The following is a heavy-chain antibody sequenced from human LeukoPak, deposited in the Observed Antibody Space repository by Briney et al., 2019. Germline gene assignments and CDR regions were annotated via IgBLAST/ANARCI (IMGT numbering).Heavy chain of an antibody. V-gene: IGHV4-4*02. D-gene: IGHD6-13*01. CDR2: IYYSGST. CDR1: GGSISSSNW. J-gene: IGHJ3*02. Sequence: EASGTLSLTCAVSGGSISSSNWWSWVRQPPGKGLEWIGYIYYSGSTNYNPSLKSRVTISVDTSKNQFSLKLSSVTAADTAVYYCARRAGLWQQLATGDAFDIWGQGTMVTVSS. CDR3: ARRAGLWQQLATGDAFDI.